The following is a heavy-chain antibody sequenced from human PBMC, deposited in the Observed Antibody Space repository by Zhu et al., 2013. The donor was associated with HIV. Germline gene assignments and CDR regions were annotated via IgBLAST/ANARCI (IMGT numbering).Heavy chain of an antibody. V-gene: IGHV1-2*02. CDR1: GYTFTGYY. D-gene: IGHD3-3*01. J-gene: IGHJ4*02. CDR2: INPNSGGT. CDR3: AREPPTYYDFWSGYPYFDY. Sequence: QVQLVQSGAEVKKPGASVKVSCKASGYTFTGYYMHWVRQAPGQGLEWMGWINPNSGGTNYAQKFQGRVTMTRDTSISTAYMELSRLRSDDTAVYYCAREPPTYYDFWSGYPYFDYWGQRTLVTVSS.